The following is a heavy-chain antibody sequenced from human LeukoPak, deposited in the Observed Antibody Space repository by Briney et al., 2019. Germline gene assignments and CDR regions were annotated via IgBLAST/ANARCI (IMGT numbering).Heavy chain of an antibody. V-gene: IGHV3-33*01. CDR3: ARDRELGYSYGTYYYYGMDV. CDR2: IWYDGSNK. D-gene: IGHD5-18*01. J-gene: IGHJ6*02. CDR1: GFTFSSYG. Sequence: GGSLRLSCAASGFTFSSYGMHWVRQAPGKGLEWVAVIWYDGSNKYYADSVKGRFTISRDNSKNTLHLQMNSLRAEDTAVYYCARDRELGYSYGTYYYYGMDVWGQGTTVTVSS.